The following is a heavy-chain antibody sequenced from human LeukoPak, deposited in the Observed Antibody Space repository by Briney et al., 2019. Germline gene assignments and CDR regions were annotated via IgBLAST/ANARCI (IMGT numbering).Heavy chain of an antibody. D-gene: IGHD3-10*01. Sequence: PSETLSLTCGVSGGSISSGGYSWSWIRRPPGKGLEWIGYIYYSGSTYYNPSLKSRVSISVDRSKNQFSLRLSSVTAAGTAVYYCATSSGGSGTYFDFWGQGALVTVSS. CDR1: GGSISSGGYS. J-gene: IGHJ4*02. CDR3: ATSSGGSGTYFDF. CDR2: IYYSGST. V-gene: IGHV4-30-2*01.